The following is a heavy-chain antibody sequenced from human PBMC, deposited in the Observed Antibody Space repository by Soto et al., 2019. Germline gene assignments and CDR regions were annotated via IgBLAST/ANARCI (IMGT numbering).Heavy chain of an antibody. Sequence: SGPTLVNPTQTLTMTCTFSWFSLSTRGMRVSWIRQPPGKALEWLARIDWDDDKFYSTSLKTRLTISKDTSKNQVVLTMTNMDPVDTATYYCARTTHYYDSSGYYYAPYDYWGQGTLVTVS. CDR2: IDWDDDK. V-gene: IGHV2-70*04. J-gene: IGHJ4*02. D-gene: IGHD3-22*01. CDR1: WFSLSTRGMR. CDR3: ARTTHYYDSSGYYYAPYDY.